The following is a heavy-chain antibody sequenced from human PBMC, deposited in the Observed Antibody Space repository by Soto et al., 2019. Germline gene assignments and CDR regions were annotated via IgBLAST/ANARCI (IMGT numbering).Heavy chain of an antibody. CDR1: GFTFGSYW. CDR2: IKGDASST. D-gene: IGHD5-18*01. Sequence: EVQLVESGGGLVQPGGSLRISCAASGFTFGSYWMHWVRQAPGKGLVWVSRIKGDASSTNYADLVKGRFIISRDSAENTLYLQMNSLRAEDTAVYYCARGLPGYYGADVWGQGTTVTVSS. J-gene: IGHJ6*02. CDR3: ARGLPGYYGADV. V-gene: IGHV3-74*01.